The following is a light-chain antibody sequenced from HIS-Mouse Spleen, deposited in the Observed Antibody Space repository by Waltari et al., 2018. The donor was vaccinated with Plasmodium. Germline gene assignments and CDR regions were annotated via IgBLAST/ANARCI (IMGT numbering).Light chain of an antibody. Sequence: ALRMTQSPSSFPASTGDRVTITCRASQGISSYLAWYQQKPGKAPKLLIYAASTLQSGVPSRFSGSGSGTDFTLTISCLQSEDFATYYCQQYYSYPLTFGGGTKVEIK. V-gene: IGKV1-8*01. CDR3: QQYYSYPLT. J-gene: IGKJ4*01. CDR2: AAS. CDR1: QGISSY.